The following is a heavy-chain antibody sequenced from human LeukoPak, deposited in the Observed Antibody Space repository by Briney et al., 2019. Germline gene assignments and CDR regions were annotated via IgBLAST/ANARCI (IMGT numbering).Heavy chain of an antibody. D-gene: IGHD2-8*01. V-gene: IGHV1-2*06. CDR1: GYTFTAGYY. CDR3: VRDNGAY. CDR2: INSYSGGT. Sequence: SVKVSCTASGYTFTAGYYIHWVRRAPGQGLEWMGRINSYSGGTNYALKFQGRVTMTRDTSMSTAYMDLSSLASDDTAVYFCVRDNGAYWGQGTLVTVSS. J-gene: IGHJ4*02.